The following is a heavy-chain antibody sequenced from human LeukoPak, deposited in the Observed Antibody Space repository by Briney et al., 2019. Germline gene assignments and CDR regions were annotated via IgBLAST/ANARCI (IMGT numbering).Heavy chain of an antibody. D-gene: IGHD1-1*01. J-gene: IGHJ3*02. CDR3: ARDLDDAFDI. CDR2: IYYSGST. CDR1: GGSISSYY. V-gene: IGHV4-59*01. Sequence: SETLSLTCTVSGGSISSYYWIWIRQPPGKGLDWIGYIYYSGSTNYNLPLKSRVTISVDTSKKQFSLKLSSVTAADTAVYYCARDLDDAFDIWGQGTMVTVSS.